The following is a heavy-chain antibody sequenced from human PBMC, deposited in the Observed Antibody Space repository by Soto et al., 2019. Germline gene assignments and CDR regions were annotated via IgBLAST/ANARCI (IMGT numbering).Heavy chain of an antibody. CDR3: ARGGYFDSSNHLAY. J-gene: IGHJ4*02. CDR2: INPGNGNT. CDR1: GYTFTSYE. V-gene: IGHV1-3*01. Sequence: GASVKVSCKASGYTFTSYEINWVRQAPGRGLEWMGWINPGNGNTKYSQQFQGRVIIDRDTSASTAYMELSSLRSEDTAVYYCARGGYFDSSNHLAYWGLGTLVTVSS. D-gene: IGHD3-22*01.